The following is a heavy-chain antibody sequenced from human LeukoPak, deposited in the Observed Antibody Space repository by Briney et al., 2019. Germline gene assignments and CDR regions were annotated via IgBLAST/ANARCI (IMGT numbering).Heavy chain of an antibody. CDR2: IWSDGSNK. D-gene: IGHD4-11*01. V-gene: IGHV3-33*06. CDR3: AKDAQRGFDYSNSLEY. CDR1: GFTFSHYG. J-gene: IGHJ4*02. Sequence: GGSLRLSCAASGFTFSHYGFHWVRQAPGKGLEWVAVIWSDGSNKYYGDSVKGRFIIYRDDSQNTVYLQMNSLGAEDTAVYYCAKDAQRGFDYSNSLEYWGQGSLVTVSS.